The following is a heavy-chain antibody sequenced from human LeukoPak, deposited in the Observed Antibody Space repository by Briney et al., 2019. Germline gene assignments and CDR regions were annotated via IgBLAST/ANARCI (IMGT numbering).Heavy chain of an antibody. CDR1: GFTVSSNS. CDR3: ARDRENYGDYVTYYYYMDV. Sequence: GGSLRLSCTVSGFTVSSNSMSWVRQAPGKGLEWVSFIYSDNTHYSDSVKGRFTISRDNSKNTLYLQMNSLRAEDTAVYYCARDRENYGDYVTYYYYMDVWGKGTTVTVSS. J-gene: IGHJ6*03. D-gene: IGHD4-17*01. V-gene: IGHV3-53*01. CDR2: IYSDNT.